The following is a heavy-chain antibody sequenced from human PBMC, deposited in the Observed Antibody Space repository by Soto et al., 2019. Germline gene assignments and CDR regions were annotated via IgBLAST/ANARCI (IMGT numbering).Heavy chain of an antibody. J-gene: IGHJ5*01. CDR3: ARQAYSSTWYDWFDS. CDR2: MDPSDSYT. D-gene: IGHD6-13*01. V-gene: IGHV5-10-1*01. Sequence: PGESLKISCKGSGDRFTSYWITWVRQMPGKCLEWIGRMDPSDSYTKYSPSFQGHVTISADKSISTAYLQWSSLKASDTAMYYCARQAYSSTWYDWFDSRGQGTMVTVSS. CDR1: GDRFTSYW.